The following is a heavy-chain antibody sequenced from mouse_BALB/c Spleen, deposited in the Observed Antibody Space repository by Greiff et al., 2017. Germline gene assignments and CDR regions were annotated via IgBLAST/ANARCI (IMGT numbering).Heavy chain of an antibody. CDR2: IYPSDSYT. V-gene: IGHV1-69*02. CDR3: TRGDYAYYAMDY. Sequence: VQLQQPGAELVRPGASVKLSCKASGYTFTSYWINWVKQRPGQGLEWIGNIYPSDSYTNYNQKFKDKATLTVDKSSRTAYMQLSSPTSEDSAVYYCTRGDYAYYAMDYWGQGTSVTVSS. J-gene: IGHJ4*01. D-gene: IGHD2-4*01. CDR1: GYTFTSYW.